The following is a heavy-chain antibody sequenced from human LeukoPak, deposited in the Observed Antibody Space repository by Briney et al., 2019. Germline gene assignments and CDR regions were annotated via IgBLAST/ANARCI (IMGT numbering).Heavy chain of an antibody. J-gene: IGHJ4*02. D-gene: IGHD1-26*01. CDR3: ALGSVGRVYYFDY. CDR1: GGSISSSSYY. V-gene: IGHV4-39*07. CDR2: IYYSGST. Sequence: SETLSLTCTVSGGSISSSSYYWGWIRQPPGTGLEWIGSIYYSGSTYYNPSLKSRVTISVDTSKNQSSLKLSSVTAADTAVYYCALGSVGRVYYFDYWGQGTLVTVSS.